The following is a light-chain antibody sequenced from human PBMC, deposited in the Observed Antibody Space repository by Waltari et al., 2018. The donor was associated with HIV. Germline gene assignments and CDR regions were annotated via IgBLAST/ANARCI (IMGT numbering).Light chain of an antibody. CDR1: QGISSY. V-gene: IGKV1-9*01. CDR3: QQVNSYPVT. CDR2: GAS. J-gene: IGKJ2*01. Sequence: DIQLTQSPSFLSASVGDRVTITCRASQGISSYLAWYQQKPGKVPKLLIYGASTLQSGVPSRFSDSGSGTEFTLTINSLQPEDFATYYCQQVNSYPVTFGQGTKLEIK.